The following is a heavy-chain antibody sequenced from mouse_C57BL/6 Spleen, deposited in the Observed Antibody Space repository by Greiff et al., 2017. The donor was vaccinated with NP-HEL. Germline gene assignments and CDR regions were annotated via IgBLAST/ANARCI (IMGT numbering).Heavy chain of an antibody. CDR2: ISSGGDYI. Sequence: EVKLMESGEGLVKPGGSLKLSCAASGFTFSSYAMSWVRQTPEKRLEWVAYISSGGDYIYYADTVKGRFTISRDNARNTLYLQMSSLKSEDTAMYYCTRRFGSSYGYFDVWGTGTTVTVSS. CDR1: GFTFSSYA. D-gene: IGHD1-1*01. J-gene: IGHJ1*03. V-gene: IGHV5-9-1*02. CDR3: TRRFGSSYGYFDV.